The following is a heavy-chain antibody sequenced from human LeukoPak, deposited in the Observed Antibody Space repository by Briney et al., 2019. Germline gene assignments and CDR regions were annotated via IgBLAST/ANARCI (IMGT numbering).Heavy chain of an antibody. V-gene: IGHV3-33*01. CDR3: ARPPYYDIVIGPFDS. CDR1: GFTFKNNA. J-gene: IGHJ4*02. CDR2: IWYDGSNQ. Sequence: GGSLRLSCVASGFTFKNNAMHWVRQAPGKGLEWVAVIWYDGSNQYYADSVKGRFTISRDNSKNTLYLEMNSLGAEDTAVYYCARPPYYDIVIGPFDSWGQGTLVTVSP. D-gene: IGHD3-9*01.